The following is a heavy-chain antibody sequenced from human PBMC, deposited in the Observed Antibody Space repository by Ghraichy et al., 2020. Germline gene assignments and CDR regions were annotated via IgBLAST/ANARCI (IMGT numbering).Heavy chain of an antibody. CDR2: ISSSGSTI. CDR1: GFTFSDYY. CDR3: ASSGGVHYYYYYGMDV. J-gene: IGHJ6*02. V-gene: IGHV3-11*01. Sequence: GGSLRLSCAASGFTFSDYYMSWIRQAPGKGLEWVLYISSSGSTIYYADSVKGRFTISRDNAKNSLYLQMNSLRAEDTAVYYCASSGGVHYYYYYGMDVWGQGTTVTVSS. D-gene: IGHD3-10*01.